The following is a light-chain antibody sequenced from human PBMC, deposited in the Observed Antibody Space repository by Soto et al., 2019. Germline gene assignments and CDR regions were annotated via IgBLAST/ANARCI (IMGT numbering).Light chain of an antibody. CDR1: QSVTNNQ. Sequence: MVMKQSPATLSVSLGERATLSCRASQSVTNNQLVWYQQRCGQPPRLLIYGASSRATGIPDRFSGSVSGTDFTLTISRLETEDFAVYECQQSGSSTLTVCGGTKGEIK. CDR2: GAS. CDR3: QQSGSSTLT. V-gene: IGKV3-20*01. J-gene: IGKJ4*01.